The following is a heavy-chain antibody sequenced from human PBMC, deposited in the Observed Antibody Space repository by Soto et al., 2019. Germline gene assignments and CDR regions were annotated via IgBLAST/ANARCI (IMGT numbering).Heavy chain of an antibody. V-gene: IGHV1-8*01. Sequence: ASVKVSCKASGYTFTSYDINWVRQATGQGLEWMGWMNPNSGNTGYAQKFQGRVTMTRNTSISTAYMGLSSLRSGDTAVYYCARGLIAPRYYYDSSGDNAFDIWGQGTMVTVSS. CDR1: GYTFTSYD. J-gene: IGHJ3*02. CDR3: ARGLIAPRYYYDSSGDNAFDI. CDR2: MNPNSGNT. D-gene: IGHD3-22*01.